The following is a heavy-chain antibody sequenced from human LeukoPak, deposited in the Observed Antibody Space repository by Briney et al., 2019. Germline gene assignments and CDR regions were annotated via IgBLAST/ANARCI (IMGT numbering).Heavy chain of an antibody. CDR1: GFTFSSYW. D-gene: IGHD2-15*01. J-gene: IGHJ5*02. CDR2: IKQDGSEK. CDR3: ARVMVAATNWFDP. V-gene: IGHV3-7*01. Sequence: GGSLRLSCAASGFTFSSYWMSWVRQAPGKGLEWVANIKQDGSEKYYVDSVKGRFTISRDNAKNSLYLQMNSLRAEDTAVYYCARVMVAATNWFDPWGQGTLVTLSS.